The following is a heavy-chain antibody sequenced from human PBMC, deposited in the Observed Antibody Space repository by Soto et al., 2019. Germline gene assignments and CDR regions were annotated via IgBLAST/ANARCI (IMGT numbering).Heavy chain of an antibody. J-gene: IGHJ6*02. D-gene: IGHD3-10*01. CDR2: MNPNSGNT. CDR3: ARASGSGSYYRNYYYYGMDV. Sequence: ASVKVSCNASGYTFTSYDSNWVRQASGQGLEWMGWMNPNSGNTGYAQKFQGRVTMTRNTSISTAYMELSSLRSEDTAVYYCARASGSGSYYRNYYYYGMDVWGQGTTVTVSS. CDR1: GYTFTSYD. V-gene: IGHV1-8*01.